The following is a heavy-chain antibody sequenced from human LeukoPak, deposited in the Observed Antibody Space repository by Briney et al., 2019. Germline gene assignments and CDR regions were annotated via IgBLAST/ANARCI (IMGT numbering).Heavy chain of an antibody. V-gene: IGHV1-46*01. CDR2: INPSGGST. J-gene: IGHJ6*02. Sequence: GASVKVSCKASGYNFISYYMHWVRQAPGQGLEWMAIINPSGGSTSYAQKFRDRVTMTRDTSTSTVYMELSSLKSEDTAVYYCAREDVVLVDAVRYYYYGMDVWGQGTTVTVSS. CDR3: AREDVVLVDAVRYYYYGMDV. D-gene: IGHD2-8*01. CDR1: GYNFISYY.